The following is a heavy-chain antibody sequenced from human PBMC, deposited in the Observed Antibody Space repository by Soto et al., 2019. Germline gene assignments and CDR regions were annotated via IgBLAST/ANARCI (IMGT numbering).Heavy chain of an antibody. CDR3: ARDLNYYGSGSYPDY. V-gene: IGHV3-30-3*01. J-gene: IGHJ4*02. CDR1: GFTFSAYA. D-gene: IGHD3-10*01. CDR2: ISYDGSKK. Sequence: LRLSCAASGFTFSAYAMHWVRQAPGKGLEWVAVISYDGSKKYYADPVKGRFTISRDNSKNTLYLQVNSLRAEDTAVYYCARDLNYYGSGSYPDYWGQGTLVTVSS.